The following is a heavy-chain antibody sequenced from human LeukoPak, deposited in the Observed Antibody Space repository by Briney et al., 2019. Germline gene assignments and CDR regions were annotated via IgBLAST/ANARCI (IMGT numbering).Heavy chain of an antibody. D-gene: IGHD5-18*01. CDR3: ARSTWIQLWPFDY. CDR2: ISGSGGST. Sequence: GGSLRLSCAASGFTLSSYAMSWVRQAPGKGLEWVPAISGSGGSTYYADSVKGRFTISRDNSKNTLYLQMNSLRAEDTAVYYCARSTWIQLWPFDYWGQGTLVTVSS. V-gene: IGHV3-23*01. J-gene: IGHJ4*02. CDR1: GFTLSSYA.